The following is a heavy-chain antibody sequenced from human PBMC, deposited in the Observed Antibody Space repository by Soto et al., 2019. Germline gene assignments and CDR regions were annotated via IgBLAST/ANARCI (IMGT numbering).Heavy chain of an antibody. V-gene: IGHV1-69*02. CDR2: IIPILGIA. CDR1: GGTFSSYT. Sequence: QVQLVQSGAEVKKPGSSVKVSCKASGGTFSSYTISWVRQAPGQGLEWMGRIIPILGIANYAQKFQGRVTITADKSTSTDYKELSRLRYEDTAVYYCARLPYDYDSSGYSPADYWGQGTLVTVSS. D-gene: IGHD3-22*01. J-gene: IGHJ4*02. CDR3: ARLPYDYDSSGYSPADY.